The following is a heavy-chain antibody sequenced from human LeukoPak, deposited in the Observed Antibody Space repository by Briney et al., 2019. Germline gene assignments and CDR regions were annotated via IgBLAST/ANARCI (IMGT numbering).Heavy chain of an antibody. J-gene: IGHJ5*02. CDR2: IYTSGST. CDR3: ARDRRYGSGSYYSNWFDP. V-gene: IGHV4-4*07. D-gene: IGHD3-10*01. CDR1: GASISGYW. Sequence: SETLSLTCTVSGASISGYWWSWIRQPAGKGLEWIGRIYTSGSTNYNPSLKSRVTMSVDTSKNQFSLKLSSVTAADTAVYYCARDRRYGSGSYYSNWFDPWGQGTLVTVSS.